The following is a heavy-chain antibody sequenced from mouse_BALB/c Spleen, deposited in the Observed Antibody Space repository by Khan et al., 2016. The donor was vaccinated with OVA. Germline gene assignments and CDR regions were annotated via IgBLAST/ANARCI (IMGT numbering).Heavy chain of an antibody. D-gene: IGHD1-1*01. J-gene: IGHJ3*01. CDR1: GYTFTKYW. Sequence: QIQLVQSGAELAKPGASVKMSCKASGYTFTKYWMHWVKQRPGQGLEWIGYIDPTTGYTEYNQKFKDKATLTADKPSSTAYMQLSSLTSEDSAVYYCTSHRSTYTWFCYWGQGTLVTVSA. V-gene: IGHV1-7*01. CDR2: IDPTTGYT. CDR3: TSHRSTYTWFCY.